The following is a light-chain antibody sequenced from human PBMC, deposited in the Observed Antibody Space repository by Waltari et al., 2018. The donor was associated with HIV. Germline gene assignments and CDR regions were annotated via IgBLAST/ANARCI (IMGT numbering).Light chain of an antibody. CDR3: QQYYSTPVT. CDR1: QSVLYSSNNKDY. Sequence: DIVMTQSPDSLAVSLGERATINCKSSQSVLYSSNNKDYLAWYQQKPAQPPKLLFCWASTRESGVPDRFGGSGSGTNFTLTINSLQAEDVAVYYCQQYYSTPVTFGGGTKVEIK. CDR2: WAS. V-gene: IGKV4-1*01. J-gene: IGKJ4*01.